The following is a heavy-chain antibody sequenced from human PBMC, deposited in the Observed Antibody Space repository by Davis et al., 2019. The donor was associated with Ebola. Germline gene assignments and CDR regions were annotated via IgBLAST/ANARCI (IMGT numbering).Heavy chain of an antibody. Sequence: PSETLSLTCTVSGGSISSYYWSWIRQPAGKGLEWIGRIYTSGSTNYNPSLKSRVTISVDTSKNQFSLKLSSVTAADTAVYYCARDAARGRKVYYGMDVWGQGTTVTVSS. V-gene: IGHV4-4*07. CDR1: GGSISSYY. CDR2: IYTSGST. J-gene: IGHJ6*02. D-gene: IGHD3-16*01. CDR3: ARDAARGRKVYYGMDV.